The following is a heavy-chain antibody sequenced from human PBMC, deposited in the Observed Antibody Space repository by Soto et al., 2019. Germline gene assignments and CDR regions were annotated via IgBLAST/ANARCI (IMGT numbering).Heavy chain of an antibody. Sequence: SLKISCRGSGSIITSSWICLLHQMRGKGLELMGIIYPVDSATRYSTSFQGKVTISADKAISTAYLQWSSLKASDTAMYYCAREQLDDDYYYMDVWGKGTTVTVSS. CDR3: AREQLDDDYYYMDV. J-gene: IGHJ6*03. CDR2: IYPVDSAT. CDR1: GSIITSSW. V-gene: IGHV5-51*07. D-gene: IGHD6-6*01.